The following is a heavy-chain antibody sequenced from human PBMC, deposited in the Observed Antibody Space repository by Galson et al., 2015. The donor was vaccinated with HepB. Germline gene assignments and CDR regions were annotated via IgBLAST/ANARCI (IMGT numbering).Heavy chain of an antibody. CDR1: GLTFSSYW. V-gene: IGHV3-7*03. CDR2: IKQDGSEK. J-gene: IGHJ6*02. CDR3: ARAMDV. Sequence: SLRLSCAASGLTFSSYWMTWVRQAPGKGLEWVANIKQDGSEKWYGASVKGRFTISRDNAKNSLYLQMNSLRAEDTAVYYCARAMDVWGQGTTVTVSS.